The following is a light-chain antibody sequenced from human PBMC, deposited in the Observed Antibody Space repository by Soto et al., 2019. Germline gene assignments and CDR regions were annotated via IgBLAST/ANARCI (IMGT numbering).Light chain of an antibody. CDR2: DAS. Sequence: IVLTQSTATLSLSPGERATLSCRATQSVSRYLAWYQQKPGQAPSLLIYDASNRATGIPARFSGSGSGTDFTLTISSLEPEDSAVYYCQQRSNWPITFGQGTRLENK. CDR3: QQRSNWPIT. V-gene: IGKV3-11*01. J-gene: IGKJ5*01. CDR1: QSVSRY.